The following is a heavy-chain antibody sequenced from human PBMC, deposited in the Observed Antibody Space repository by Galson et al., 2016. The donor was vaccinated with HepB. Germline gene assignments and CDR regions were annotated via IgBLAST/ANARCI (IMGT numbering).Heavy chain of an antibody. CDR1: GGSITGGNYF. J-gene: IGHJ4*02. Sequence: LSLTCSVSGGSITGGNYFLTWVRQPAGKGLEWIGRIYSNGNTNYNPSLKSRVTISIDTSNNEFSLNLRSVTAADTALYFCARDLGGTYLYWGQGILVSVSS. D-gene: IGHD1-26*01. V-gene: IGHV4-61*02. CDR3: ARDLGGTYLY. CDR2: IYSNGNT.